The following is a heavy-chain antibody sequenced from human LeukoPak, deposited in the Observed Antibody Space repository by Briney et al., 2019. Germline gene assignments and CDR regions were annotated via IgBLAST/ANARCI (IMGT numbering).Heavy chain of an antibody. D-gene: IGHD3-16*01. CDR2: SYHSGTT. Sequence: SETLSLTCTVSGGSISSGGYYWSWIRQPPGKGLEWLGYSYHSGTTYYNPSLRSRVTISVDTSKNQFSLKLSSVTAADTAVYYCARHAPGLGGEEPFDYWGQGTLVTVSS. V-gene: IGHV4-30-2*01. CDR3: ARHAPGLGGEEPFDY. J-gene: IGHJ4*02. CDR1: GGSISSGGYY.